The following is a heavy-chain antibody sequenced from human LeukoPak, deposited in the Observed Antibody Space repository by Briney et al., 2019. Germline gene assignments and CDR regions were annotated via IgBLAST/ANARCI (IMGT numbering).Heavy chain of an antibody. Sequence: GGSLRLSCAASGFSVSSNYMSWVRQAPGKGLEWVSVIYSGGSTYYADSVKGRFTISRDNSKNTLYLQMNSLRAEDTAVYYCARDAGAGALVGYWGQGTLVTVSS. CDR3: ARDAGAGALVGY. V-gene: IGHV3-66*01. J-gene: IGHJ4*02. CDR1: GFSVSSNY. D-gene: IGHD6-13*01. CDR2: IYSGGST.